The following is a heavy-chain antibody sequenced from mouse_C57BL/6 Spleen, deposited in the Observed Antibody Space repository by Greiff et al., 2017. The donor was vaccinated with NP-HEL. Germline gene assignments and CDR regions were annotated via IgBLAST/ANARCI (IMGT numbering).Heavy chain of an antibody. D-gene: IGHD1-1*01. CDR2: INPSSGYT. Sequence: VQLQQSGAELARPGASVKMSCKASGYTFTSYTMHWVKQRPGQGLEWIGYINPSSGYTKYNQKFKDKATLTADKSSSTAYMQLSSLTSADSAVYYCARGYYGSSYGFAYWGQGTLVTVSA. J-gene: IGHJ3*01. V-gene: IGHV1-4*01. CDR3: ARGYYGSSYGFAY. CDR1: GYTFTSYT.